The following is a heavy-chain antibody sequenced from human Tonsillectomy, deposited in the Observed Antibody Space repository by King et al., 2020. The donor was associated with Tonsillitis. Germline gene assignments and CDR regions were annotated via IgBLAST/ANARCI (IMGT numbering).Heavy chain of an antibody. CDR2: ISSSSSYI. V-gene: IGHV3-21*01. D-gene: IGHD2-2*01. J-gene: IGHJ2*01. Sequence: VQLVESGGGLVKPGGSLRLSCAASGFTFSSYSMNWVRQAPGKGLEWVSSISSSSSYINYADSVKGRFTISRDNAKNSLYLQMNSLRAEDTAVYYCASGVPAAYMDRTVRWYFDLWGRGTLVTVSS. CDR3: ASGVPAAYMDRTVRWYFDL. CDR1: GFTFSSYS.